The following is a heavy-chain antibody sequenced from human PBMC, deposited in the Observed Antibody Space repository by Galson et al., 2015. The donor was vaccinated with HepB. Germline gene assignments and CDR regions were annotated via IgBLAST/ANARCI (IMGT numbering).Heavy chain of an antibody. J-gene: IGHJ4*02. CDR2: IIPIFGSG. V-gene: IGHV1-69*01. Sequence: SCKASGGTFSSHTFSWVRQAPGQGLEWMGGIIPIFGSGNYAQKLQGRVTITADASKGTTYMELSSLRSEDTAVYYCVRQYDTSGYYAYWGQGTLVTVSS. D-gene: IGHD3-22*01. CDR1: GGTFSSHT. CDR3: VRQYDTSGYYAY.